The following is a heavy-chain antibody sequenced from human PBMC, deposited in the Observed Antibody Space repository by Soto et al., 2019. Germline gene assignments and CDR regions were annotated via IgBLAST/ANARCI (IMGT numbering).Heavy chain of an antibody. CDR1: GFTFSSYG. CDR3: ARGGAITMVRGVIITPERYGMDV. V-gene: IGHV3-33*01. D-gene: IGHD3-10*01. J-gene: IGHJ6*02. Sequence: SGGSLRLSCAASGFTFSSYGMHWVRQAPGKGLEWVAVIWYDGSNKYYADSVKGRFTISRDNSKNTLYLQMNSLRAEDTAVYYCARGGAITMVRGVIITPERYGMDVWGQGTTVTVSS. CDR2: IWYDGSNK.